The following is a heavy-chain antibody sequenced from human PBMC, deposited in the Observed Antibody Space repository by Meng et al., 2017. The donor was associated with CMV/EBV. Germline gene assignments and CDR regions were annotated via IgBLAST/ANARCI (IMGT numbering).Heavy chain of an antibody. J-gene: IGHJ5*02. CDR2: IYYSAST. D-gene: IGHD3-10*01. CDR1: GGSISSGGYC. Sequence: LTCAGAGGSISSGGYCGSWIRQHPGKGLKWIGYIYYSASTYYNPSLNSRVTRSVDTSKSQFSLKLSSVTAADTAVYDCARGVYRFDPWGQGTLVTVSS. CDR3: ARGVYRFDP. V-gene: IGHV4-31*11.